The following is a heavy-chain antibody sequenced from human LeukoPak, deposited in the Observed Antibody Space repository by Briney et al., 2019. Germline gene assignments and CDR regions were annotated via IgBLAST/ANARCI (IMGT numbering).Heavy chain of an antibody. CDR1: GYTFTSYY. J-gene: IGHJ6*03. CDR3: ARGDYYYYYMDV. CDR2: INPSGCST. V-gene: IGHV1-46*01. Sequence: GASVKVSCKASGYTFTSYYMHWVRQAPGQGLEWMGIINPSGCSTSYAQKFQGRVTMTRDTSISTAYMELSRLRSDDTAVYYCARGDYYYYYMDVWGKGTTVTVSS.